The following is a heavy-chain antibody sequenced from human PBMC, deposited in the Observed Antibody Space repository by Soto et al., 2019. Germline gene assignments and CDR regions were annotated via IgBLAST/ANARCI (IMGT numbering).Heavy chain of an antibody. J-gene: IGHJ5*02. Sequence: PSETLSLTCAVSDGSISGSNWWSWVRQPPGKGLEWIGEIYHSGSTNYNPSLKSRVTISVDKSKNQFSLKLSSVTAADTAVYYCARSIYYLNWFDPWGQGTLVTVS. D-gene: IGHD3-22*01. CDR3: ARSIYYLNWFDP. V-gene: IGHV4-4*02. CDR2: IYHSGST. CDR1: DGSISGSNW.